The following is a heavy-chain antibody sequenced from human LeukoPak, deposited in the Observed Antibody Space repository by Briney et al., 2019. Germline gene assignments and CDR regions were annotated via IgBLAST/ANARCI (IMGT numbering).Heavy chain of an antibody. CDR1: GFTFSSYW. V-gene: IGHV3-7*01. Sequence: GGSLRLSCAASGFTFSSYWMSWVRQAPGKGLEWVANIKQDGSEKYYVDSVKGRFTISRDNAKNSLYLQMNSLRAEDTAVYYCARVAEDIVVVPAAIPFDYWGQGTLVTVSS. CDR3: ARVAEDIVVVPAAIPFDY. D-gene: IGHD2-2*01. J-gene: IGHJ4*02. CDR2: IKQDGSEK.